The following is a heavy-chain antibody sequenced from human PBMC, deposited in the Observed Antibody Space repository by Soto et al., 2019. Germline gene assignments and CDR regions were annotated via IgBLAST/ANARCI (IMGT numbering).Heavy chain of an antibody. V-gene: IGHV2-5*02. D-gene: IGHD5-18*01. CDR3: AYSGVGVWGNGYGCFDS. Sequence: SGPTLMNPTETLTLTCTFSGFSLSTSGVGVGWIRQPPGKALEWLALIYWDDDERYKTSLKTRLTITKDTSKNQVVLTMTNMDPVDTATYLCAYSGVGVWGNGYGCFDSWGQGTLVTVSS. CDR2: IYWDDDE. J-gene: IGHJ4*02. CDR1: GFSLSTSGVG.